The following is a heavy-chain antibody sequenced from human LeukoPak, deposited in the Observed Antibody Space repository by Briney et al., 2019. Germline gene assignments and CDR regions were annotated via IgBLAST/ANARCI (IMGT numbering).Heavy chain of an antibody. CDR3: ARPLRVRYDYYGSGSYDNWFDP. V-gene: IGHV4-39*01. J-gene: IGHJ5*02. CDR2: IYYSGST. Sequence: SETLSLTCTVSGGSISSSSYYWGWIRQPPGKGLEWIGNIYYSGSTYYNPSLKSRVTISVDTSKNQFSLKPSSVTAADTAVYYCARPLRVRYDYYGSGSYDNWFDPWGQGTLVTVSS. CDR1: GGSISSSSYY. D-gene: IGHD3-10*01.